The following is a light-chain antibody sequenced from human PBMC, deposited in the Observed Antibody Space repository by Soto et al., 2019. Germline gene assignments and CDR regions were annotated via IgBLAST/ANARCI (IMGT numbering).Light chain of an antibody. Sequence: QSVLTQPPSVSGAPGQRVIISCTGSGASLGAGYDVHWYQHLPETAPKLLMYRNSNRPSGVPDRFSGSKSGTSASLAITGLQAEDEADFYCQSYDSSLSAWVFGGGTKLTVL. CDR1: GASLGAGYD. V-gene: IGLV1-40*01. CDR2: RNS. CDR3: QSYDSSLSAWV. J-gene: IGLJ3*02.